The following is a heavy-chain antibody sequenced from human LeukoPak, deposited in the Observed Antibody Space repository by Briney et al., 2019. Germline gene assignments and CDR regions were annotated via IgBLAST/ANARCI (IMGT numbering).Heavy chain of an antibody. Sequence: SETLSLTCTVPGGSFSSYYWSWIRQPPGKGLEWLGYIYYSGSTKYNPALKSRVTISIDSSKNQFSLNLSSVTAADTAVYYCARGTVTMDYWGRGTLVTVSS. CDR1: GGSFSSYY. CDR2: IYYSGST. CDR3: ARGTVTMDY. J-gene: IGHJ4*02. D-gene: IGHD4-17*01. V-gene: IGHV4-59*13.